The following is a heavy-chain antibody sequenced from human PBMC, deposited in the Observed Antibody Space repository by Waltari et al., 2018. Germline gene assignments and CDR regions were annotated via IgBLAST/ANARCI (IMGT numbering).Heavy chain of an antibody. J-gene: IGHJ5*02. V-gene: IGHV1-69*04. CDR3: ARGPVEGYNWNYRWFDP. Sequence: QVQLVQSGAEVKKPGSSVKVSCKASGGTFSSYAISWVRQAPGQGLEWIGGIIPILGIANYAQKFQGRFTITADESTSTAYMELSSLRSEDTAVYYCARGPVEGYNWNYRWFDPWGQGTLVTVSS. D-gene: IGHD1-7*01. CDR2: IIPILGIA. CDR1: GGTFSSYA.